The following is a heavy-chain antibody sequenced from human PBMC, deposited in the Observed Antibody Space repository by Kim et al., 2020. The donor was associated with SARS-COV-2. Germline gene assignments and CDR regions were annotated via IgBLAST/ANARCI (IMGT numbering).Heavy chain of an antibody. CDR1: GFTFSSYS. D-gene: IGHD5-18*01. CDR3: ARDGSTAMVSDFDY. V-gene: IGHV3-21*01. Sequence: GGSLRLSCAASGFTFSSYSMNWVRQAPGKGLEWVSSISSSSSYIYYADSVKGRFTISRDNAKNSLYLQMNSLRAEDTAVYYCARDGSTAMVSDFDYWGQGTLVTVSS. J-gene: IGHJ4*02. CDR2: ISSSSSYI.